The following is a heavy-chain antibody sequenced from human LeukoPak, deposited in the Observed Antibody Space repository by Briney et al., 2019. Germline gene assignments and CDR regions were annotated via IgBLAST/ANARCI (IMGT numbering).Heavy chain of an antibody. Sequence: GGSLRLSCAASGFTVSSNYMSWVRQAPGKGLEWVSVIYSGGSTYYADSVKGRFTISRDNSKNTLYLQMNSLRAEDTAVYYCAREKSEYYGSGSYYNPIHWGQGTLVTVPS. CDR3: AREKSEYYGSGSYYNPIH. CDR2: IYSGGST. CDR1: GFTVSSNY. J-gene: IGHJ4*02. D-gene: IGHD3-10*01. V-gene: IGHV3-66*01.